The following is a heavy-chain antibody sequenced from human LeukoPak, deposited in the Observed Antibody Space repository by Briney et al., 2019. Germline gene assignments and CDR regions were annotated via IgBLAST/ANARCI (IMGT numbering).Heavy chain of an antibody. D-gene: IGHD6-6*01. CDR2: IFYSGTT. CDR1: GDSISSNIFY. CDR3: ARDFSSSSTVYYYYYMDV. Sequence: SETLSLTCTVSGDSISSNIFYWGWIRQPPGKGLEWIGSIFYSGTTYYSPSLKSRVTISLDTSKNQFSLKLSSVTAADTAIYYCARDFSSSSTVYYYYYMDVWGKGTTVTVSS. J-gene: IGHJ6*03. V-gene: IGHV4-39*07.